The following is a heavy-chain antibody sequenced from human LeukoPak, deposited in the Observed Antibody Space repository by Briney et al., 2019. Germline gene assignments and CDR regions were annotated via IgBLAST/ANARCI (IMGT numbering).Heavy chain of an antibody. V-gene: IGHV3-30*02. CDR3: ARDGEITSGWYYLDY. J-gene: IGHJ4*02. Sequence: PGGSLRLSCAASGFTFTDSGMHWVRQAPGKGLEWVSFIQYDGSTIFYADSVEGRFTISRDNSKNTLYLQMNSLRAEDTALYYCARDGEITSGWYYLDYWGQGTMVTVSS. D-gene: IGHD6-19*01. CDR1: GFTFTDSG. CDR2: IQYDGSTI.